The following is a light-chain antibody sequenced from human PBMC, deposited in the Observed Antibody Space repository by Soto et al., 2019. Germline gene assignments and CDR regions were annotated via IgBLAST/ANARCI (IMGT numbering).Light chain of an antibody. V-gene: IGKV1-39*01. CDR1: ENIARY. CDR2: AAS. Sequence: DLQMTQSPSSLSASVGDRVTITCRASENIARYLNWYQQRPGKAPELLISAASSLQSGVPSRFSCGASVTAFTHNMSSLQHEDFATYYCQQSYSNPRTFGHGTKVEIK. J-gene: IGKJ1*01. CDR3: QQSYSNPRT.